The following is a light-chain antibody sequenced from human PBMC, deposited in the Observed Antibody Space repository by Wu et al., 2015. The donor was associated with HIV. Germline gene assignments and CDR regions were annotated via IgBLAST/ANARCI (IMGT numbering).Light chain of an antibody. CDR2: GAS. CDR3: QQYNNWPRT. V-gene: IGKV3-15*01. Sequence: EIVMTQSPVTLSVSPGERATLSCMASQSVSSNLAWYQQKPGQAPRLLIYGASTGATGVPARFSGSGSGTEFTLTISSMQSEDFAVYYCQQYNNWPRTFGQGTKVEIK. CDR1: QSVSSN. J-gene: IGKJ1*01.